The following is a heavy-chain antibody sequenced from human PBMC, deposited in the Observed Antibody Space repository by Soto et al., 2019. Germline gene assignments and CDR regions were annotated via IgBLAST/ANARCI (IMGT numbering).Heavy chain of an antibody. CDR3: ASLQHYYYDSSGYYYVFDY. D-gene: IGHD3-22*01. V-gene: IGHV4-30-4*01. CDR1: GGSISSGDYY. Sequence: SETLSLTCTVSGGSISSGDYYWSWIRQPPGKGLEWIGYIYYSGSTYYNPSLKSRVTISVDTSKNQFSLKLSSVTAADTAVYYCASLQHYYYDSSGYYYVFDYWGQGTLVTVSS. J-gene: IGHJ4*02. CDR2: IYYSGST.